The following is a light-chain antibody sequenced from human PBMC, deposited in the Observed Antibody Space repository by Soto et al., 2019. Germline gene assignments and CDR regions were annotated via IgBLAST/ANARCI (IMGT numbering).Light chain of an antibody. CDR2: LEGSGSY. CDR3: EPWDINTHVV. Sequence: QLVLTQSSSASASLGSSVKLTCTLSSGHSSYIIAWHQQQPGKAPRYLMKLEGSGSYNKGSGVPDRFSGSSSGADRYLTICNLQFEDEADYYCEPWDINTHVVFGGGTKQTVL. CDR1: SGHSSYI. J-gene: IGLJ2*01. V-gene: IGLV4-60*02.